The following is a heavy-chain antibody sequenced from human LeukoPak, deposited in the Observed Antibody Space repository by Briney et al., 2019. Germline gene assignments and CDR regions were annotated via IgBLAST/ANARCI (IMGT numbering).Heavy chain of an antibody. J-gene: IGHJ4*02. CDR1: GFTFSSYA. CDR3: ARDNGENYHTAFDY. V-gene: IGHV3-23*01. CDR2: VTVSGGGT. Sequence: GGSLRLSCTASGFTFSSYAMSWVRQAPGKGLEWVSTVTVSGGGTYYGASVKGRFTISRDNSKNTLYLQMNSLRAEDTAVYYCARDNGENYHTAFDYWGQGTLVTVSS. D-gene: IGHD2-8*01.